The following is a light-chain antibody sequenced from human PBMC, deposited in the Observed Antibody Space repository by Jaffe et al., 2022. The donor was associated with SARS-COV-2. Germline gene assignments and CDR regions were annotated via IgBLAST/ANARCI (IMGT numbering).Light chain of an antibody. CDR1: SSDVGGYNY. J-gene: IGLJ1*01. CDR2: DVS. V-gene: IGLV2-14*01. Sequence: QSALTQPASVSGSPGQSITISCTGTSSDVGGYNYVSWYQQHPGKAPKFMIYDVSNRPSGVSNRFSGSKSGNTASLTISGLQAEDEADYYCSSYTSTRTYVFGIGTKVTVL. CDR3: SSYTSTRTYV.